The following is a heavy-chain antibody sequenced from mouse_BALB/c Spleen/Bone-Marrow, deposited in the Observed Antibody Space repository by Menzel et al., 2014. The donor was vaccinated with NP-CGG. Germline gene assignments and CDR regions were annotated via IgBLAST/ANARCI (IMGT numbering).Heavy chain of an antibody. CDR2: IYPSDSYT. Sequence: QVQLQQSGAELVRPGASVKLSCKASGYTFTSYWINWVKQRPGQGLEWIGNIYPSDSYTNYNQKFKDKATLTVDKSSSTAYMQLRSPTSEHSAVYYRTRRECNFAVAYWGQGALVPVST. D-gene: IGHD2-1*01. J-gene: IGHJ3*01. V-gene: IGHV1-69*02. CDR1: GYTFTSYW. CDR3: TRRECNFAVAY.